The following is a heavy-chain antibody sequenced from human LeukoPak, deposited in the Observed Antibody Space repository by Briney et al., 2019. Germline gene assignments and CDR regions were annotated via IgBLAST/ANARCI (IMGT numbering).Heavy chain of an antibody. V-gene: IGHV3-11*04. Sequence: GGSLRLSCAASGFTFSDYYMSWIRQAPGKGLEWVSYISSSGSTIYYADSVKGRFTISRDNAKNSLYLQMNSLRAEDTAVYYCARDMDLGGRGSYSRPLDYWGQGTLVTVSS. J-gene: IGHJ4*02. D-gene: IGHD1-26*01. CDR1: GFTFSDYY. CDR3: ARDMDLGGRGSYSRPLDY. CDR2: ISSSGSTI.